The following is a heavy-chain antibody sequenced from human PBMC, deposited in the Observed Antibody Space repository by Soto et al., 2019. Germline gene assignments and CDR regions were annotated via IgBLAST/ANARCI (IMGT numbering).Heavy chain of an antibody. CDR2: IGGDGGGT. J-gene: IGHJ4*02. D-gene: IGHD3-10*01. CDR1: GFPLRNYL. V-gene: IGHV3-74*01. Sequence: PGGSLRLSCAASGFPLRNYLMHWVRQAPGEGLVWVSRIGGDGGGTTYADSVKGRFTISRDNAKNTLYLQMNSLRAEDSAVYYCTRVVDGSAGEFDYWGQGTLVTVSS. CDR3: TRVVDGSAGEFDY.